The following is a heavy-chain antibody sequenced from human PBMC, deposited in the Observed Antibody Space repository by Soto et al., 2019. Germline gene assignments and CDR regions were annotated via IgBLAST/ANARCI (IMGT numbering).Heavy chain of an antibody. CDR1: GFTFSSYA. Sequence: GGSLRLSCAASGFTFSSYAMHWVRQAPGKGLEWVAVISYDGSNKYYADSVKGRFTISRDNSKNTLYLQMNSLRAEDTAVYYCARVLVGDYGESLYYYGMDVWGQGTTVTVSS. CDR3: ARVLVGDYGESLYYYGMDV. D-gene: IGHD4-17*01. J-gene: IGHJ6*02. V-gene: IGHV3-30-3*01. CDR2: ISYDGSNK.